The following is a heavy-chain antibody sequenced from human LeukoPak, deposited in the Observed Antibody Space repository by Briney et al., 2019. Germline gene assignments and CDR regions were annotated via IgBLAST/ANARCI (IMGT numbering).Heavy chain of an antibody. CDR3: TREIRYFDWFQADY. D-gene: IGHD3-9*01. V-gene: IGHV3-49*03. Sequence: GGSLRLSCTASGFTFGDHSVSWFRQALGKGLEWVGFIRSKAYGGTAEYAASVKGRFTISRDDSKSVAYLQMDSLKTEDTAVYYCTREIRYFDWFQADYWGQGTLVTVSS. CDR1: GFTFGDHS. J-gene: IGHJ4*02. CDR2: IRSKAYGGTA.